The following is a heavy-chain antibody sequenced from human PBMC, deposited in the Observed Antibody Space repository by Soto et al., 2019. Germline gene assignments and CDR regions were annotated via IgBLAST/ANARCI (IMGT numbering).Heavy chain of an antibody. CDR3: ARGEVYWNYYDSSGTVTFDP. CDR2: IYHSGST. Sequence: SETLSLTCAVSGGSISSSNRWSWVRQPPGKGLEWIGEIYHSGSTNYNPALKRRVTISVDKSKNQFSLKLSSVTAADTAVYYCARGEVYWNYYDSSGTVTFDPLGQGTLVTGSS. J-gene: IGHJ5*02. V-gene: IGHV4-4*02. D-gene: IGHD3-22*01. CDR1: GGSISSSNR.